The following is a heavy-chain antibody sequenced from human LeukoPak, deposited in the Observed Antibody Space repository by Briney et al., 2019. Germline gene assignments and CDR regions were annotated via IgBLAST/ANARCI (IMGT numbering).Heavy chain of an antibody. CDR1: GFTFNTYA. D-gene: IGHD6-19*01. CDR3: ARVAGWHWFDP. Sequence: GGSLRLSCAASGFTFNTYAMSWVRQAPGRGLEWVSSIRPSGDNTYYGDSVKGRFTISRDNSKNTVYLQMNNMRVDDTAVYYCARVAGWHWFDPWGQGTLVTVSS. CDR2: IRPSGDNT. V-gene: IGHV3-23*01. J-gene: IGHJ5*02.